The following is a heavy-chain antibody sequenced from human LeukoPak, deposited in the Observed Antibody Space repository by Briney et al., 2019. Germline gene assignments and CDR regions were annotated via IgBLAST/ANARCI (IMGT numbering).Heavy chain of an antibody. Sequence: SGGSLRLSCAASGFTLYTFGSYWMHWARQLPGKGLVWVSRISPTGSTTSYADSVKGRFTVSRDNAKNTLYLQVNNLRAEDTAVYYCARGPNSNWSGLDFWGQGTLLTVSS. J-gene: IGHJ4*02. CDR2: ISPTGSTT. D-gene: IGHD6-6*01. V-gene: IGHV3-74*01. CDR1: GFTLYTFGSYW. CDR3: ARGPNSNWSGLDF.